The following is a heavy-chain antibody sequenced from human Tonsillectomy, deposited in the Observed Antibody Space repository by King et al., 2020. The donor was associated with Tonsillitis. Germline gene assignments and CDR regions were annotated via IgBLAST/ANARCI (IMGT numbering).Heavy chain of an antibody. CDR1: GYTFTGYY. J-gene: IGHJ6*02. Sequence: VQLVESGAEVKKPGASVKVSCTASGYTFTGYYIYWVRQAPGQGLEWMGSINPHSGDTNYAQKFQGWVTMTTEPSISTVYMELRRLTSDDTGIYYCARDGYDFWSGYYLSGGMDVWGQGTTVTVSS. CDR2: INPHSGDT. V-gene: IGHV1-2*04. CDR3: ARDGYDFWSGYYLSGGMDV. D-gene: IGHD3-3*01.